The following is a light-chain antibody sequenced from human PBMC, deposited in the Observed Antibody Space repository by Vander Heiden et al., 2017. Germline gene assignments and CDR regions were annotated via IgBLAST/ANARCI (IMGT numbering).Light chain of an antibody. J-gene: IGLJ1*01. Sequence: SALTQPASVSVSPGQSTTISCTGTSSDAGGYNFVSWYQQHPGKAPKLMIYDVDSRPSGVSNRFSGSKSGNTASLTISGLQAEDEADYYCSSFTSSRLRLFGTGTKVTVL. CDR3: SSFTSSRLRL. CDR1: SSDAGGYNF. V-gene: IGLV2-14*03. CDR2: DVD.